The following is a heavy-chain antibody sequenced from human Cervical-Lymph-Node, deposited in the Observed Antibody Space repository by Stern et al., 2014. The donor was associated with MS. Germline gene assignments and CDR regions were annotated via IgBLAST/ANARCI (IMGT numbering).Heavy chain of an antibody. CDR2: ISAYNGNT. CDR1: GYTFTSYG. Sequence: VQLEESGAEVKKPGASVTVSCKASGYTFTSYGVNWVRQAPGQGLEWMGWISAYNGNTDYAQKFQGRVTVTTDTSTTTVYMELRSLRSDDTAFYYCARDSSSSWPLYGMDVWGQGTTVTVSS. CDR3: ARDSSSSWPLYGMDV. V-gene: IGHV1-18*01. J-gene: IGHJ6*02. D-gene: IGHD2-2*01.